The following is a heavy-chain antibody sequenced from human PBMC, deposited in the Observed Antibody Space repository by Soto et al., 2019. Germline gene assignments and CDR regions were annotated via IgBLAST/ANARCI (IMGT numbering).Heavy chain of an antibody. CDR2: IIPILGIA. D-gene: IGHD1-1*01. CDR1: GGTFSSYT. Sequence: ASVKVSCKASGGTFSSYTISWVRQAPGQGLEWMGRIIPILGIANYAQKFQGRVTITADKSTSTAYMELSSLRSEDTAVYYCARTRYRSDDAFDIWGQGTMVTVSS. V-gene: IGHV1-69*02. CDR3: ARTRYRSDDAFDI. J-gene: IGHJ3*02.